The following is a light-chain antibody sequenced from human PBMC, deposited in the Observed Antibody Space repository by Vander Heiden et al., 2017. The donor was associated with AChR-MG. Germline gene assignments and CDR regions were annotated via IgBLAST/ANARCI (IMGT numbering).Light chain of an antibody. J-gene: IGKJ1*01. CDR2: AAS. CDR1: QSISSY. Sequence: DIQMTQSPSSLSASVGDRVTITYRASQSISSYLNWYQQKPGKAPKLLIYAASSLQSGVPSRFSGSGSGTDFTLTISSLQPEDFATYYCQQSDSTPPWTFGQGTKVEIK. V-gene: IGKV1-39*01. CDR3: QQSDSTPPWT.